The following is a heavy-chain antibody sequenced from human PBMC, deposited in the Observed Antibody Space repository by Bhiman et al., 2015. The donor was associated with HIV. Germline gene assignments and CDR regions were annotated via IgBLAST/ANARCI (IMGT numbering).Heavy chain of an antibody. D-gene: IGHD2-21*01. CDR2: ISSGSTYI. CDR1: GFTFSAYS. V-gene: IGHV3-21*01. J-gene: IGHJ2*01. CDR3: ASSELDCSDGDCYDAYFDV. Sequence: LHLVESWGEAWSSRGGSLRLSCAASGFTFSAYSMNWVRQAPGKGLEWVSSISSGSTYIYYADSVKGRFTISRDNAKNSLYLQMNSLRAEDTAVYYCASSELDCSDGDCYDAYFDVWAVAPWS.